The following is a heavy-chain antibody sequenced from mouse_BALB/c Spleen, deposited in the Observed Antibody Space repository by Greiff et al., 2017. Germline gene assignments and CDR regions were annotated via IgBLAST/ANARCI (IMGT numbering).Heavy chain of an antibody. Sequence: EVKLVESGGGLVKPGGSLKLSCAASGFAFSSYDMSWVRQTPEKRLEWVAYISSGGGSTYYPDTVKGRFTISRDNAKNTLYLQMSSLKSEDTAMYYCARHRDTWFAYWGQGTLVTVSA. D-gene: IGHD3-3*01. J-gene: IGHJ3*01. CDR3: ARHRDTWFAY. CDR1: GFAFSSYD. V-gene: IGHV5-12-1*01. CDR2: ISSGGGST.